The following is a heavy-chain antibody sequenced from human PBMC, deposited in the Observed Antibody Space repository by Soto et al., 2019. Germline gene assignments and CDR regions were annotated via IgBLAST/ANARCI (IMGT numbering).Heavy chain of an antibody. D-gene: IGHD5-18*01. CDR1: GGSISSYY. J-gene: IGHJ4*02. Sequence: SETLSLTCTVSGGSISSYYWSWIRQPPGKGLEWIGYIYYSGSTNYNPSLKSRVTISVDTSKNQFSLKLSSVTAADTAVYYCARARQEQLWLYDYWGQGTLVTVSS. V-gene: IGHV4-59*01. CDR2: IYYSGST. CDR3: ARARQEQLWLYDY.